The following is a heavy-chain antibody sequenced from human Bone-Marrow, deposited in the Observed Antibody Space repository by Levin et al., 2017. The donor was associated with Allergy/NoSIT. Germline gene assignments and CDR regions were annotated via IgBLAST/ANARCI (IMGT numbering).Heavy chain of an antibody. V-gene: IGHV4-61*02. CDR3: ARDETFNSWHVGWFDS. CDR1: GDSINNTHHC. CDR2: MFVGGAA. Sequence: SETLSLTCTVSGDSINNTHHCWSWIRQPAGKGLEWIGRMFVGGAATYKRSLRRRVTISIDTSKNQFSLKLTSVTAADTAVYYCARDETFNSWHVGWFDSWGQGTLVTVSS. J-gene: IGHJ5*01. D-gene: IGHD2/OR15-2a*01.